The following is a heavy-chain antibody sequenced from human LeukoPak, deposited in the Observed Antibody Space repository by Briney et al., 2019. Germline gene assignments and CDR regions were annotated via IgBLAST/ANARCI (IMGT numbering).Heavy chain of an antibody. CDR2: IYTSGST. CDR1: GGSISSGSYY. D-gene: IGHD1-1*01. CDR3: AREAPTGERAFDI. Sequence: SQTPSLTCTVSGGSISSGSYYWSWIRQPAGKGLEWIGRIYTSGSTNYNPSLKSRVTISVDTSKNQFSLKLSSVTAADTAVYYCAREAPTGERAFDIWGQGTMVTVSS. V-gene: IGHV4-61*02. J-gene: IGHJ3*02.